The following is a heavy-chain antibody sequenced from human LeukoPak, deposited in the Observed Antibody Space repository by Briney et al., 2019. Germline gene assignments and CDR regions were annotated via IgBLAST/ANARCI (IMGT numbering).Heavy chain of an antibody. J-gene: IGHJ4*02. Sequence: PGGSLGLSCAASGFTVSSNYMSWVRQAPGKGLEWVSVIYSGGSTYYADSVKGRFTISRDNSKNTLYLQMNSLRAEDTAVYYCARAKVTIFGVVIFFYWGQGTLVTVSS. V-gene: IGHV3-66*01. CDR3: ARAKVTIFGVVIFFY. CDR2: IYSGGST. D-gene: IGHD3-3*01. CDR1: GFTVSSNY.